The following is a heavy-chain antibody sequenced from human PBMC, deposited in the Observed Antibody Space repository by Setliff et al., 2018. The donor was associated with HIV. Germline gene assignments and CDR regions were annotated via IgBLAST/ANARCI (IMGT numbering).Heavy chain of an antibody. Sequence: GGSLRLSCAASGFTFSNSWMHWVRQAPGKGLVWVSRINTDGSTIDYADSVRGRFTISRDNAKNSVYLQMNRLRAEDTALYYCARDDRDYSGSGGGRYMDVWGEGTPVTVSS. CDR2: INTDGSTI. J-gene: IGHJ6*03. CDR1: GFTFSNSW. D-gene: IGHD3-10*01. CDR3: ARDDRDYSGSGGGRYMDV. V-gene: IGHV3-74*01.